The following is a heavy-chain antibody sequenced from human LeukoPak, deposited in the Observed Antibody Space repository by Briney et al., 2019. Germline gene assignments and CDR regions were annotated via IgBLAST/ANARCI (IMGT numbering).Heavy chain of an antibody. J-gene: IGHJ5*02. CDR3: ARDSLGFDP. V-gene: IGHV1-2*02. Sequence: ASVKVSCKASGYTFTTSGINWVRQAPGQGLEWMGWINPNTGGTNYAQKFQGRVTMTRDTSISTAYMELSRLSFDDTAVYYCARDSLGFDPWGQGTLVTVSS. CDR1: GYTFTTSG. CDR2: INPNTGGT.